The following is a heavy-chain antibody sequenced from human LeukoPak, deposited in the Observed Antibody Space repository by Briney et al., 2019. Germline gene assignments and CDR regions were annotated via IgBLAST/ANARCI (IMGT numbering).Heavy chain of an antibody. CDR3: ARESRTGGTHYYYYYYMDV. V-gene: IGHV3-53*01. CDR1: GFTVSSNY. Sequence: GGSLRLSCAASGFTVSSNYMSWVRQAPGKGLEWVSVIYSGGSTYYADSVKGRFTISRDNSKNTLYLQMNSLRAEDTAVYYCARESRTGGTHYYYYYYMDVWGKGTTVTVSS. CDR2: IYSGGST. D-gene: IGHD6-13*01. J-gene: IGHJ6*03.